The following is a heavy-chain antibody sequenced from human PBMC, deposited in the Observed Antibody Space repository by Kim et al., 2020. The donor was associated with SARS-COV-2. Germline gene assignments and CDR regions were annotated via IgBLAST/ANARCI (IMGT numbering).Heavy chain of an antibody. CDR2: IKQDGSQK. V-gene: IGHV3-7*01. J-gene: IGHJ4*02. CDR1: GFPCSSYW. Sequence: GGSLRLSCAASGFPCSSYWMSWVRQAPGKGLEWVANIKQDGSQKYYVDSVNGRFTISRDNAKNSLDLQMNSLRAEDTAVYYCAGFAEQWLLTYWGQGTLVTVSS. CDR3: AGFAEQWLLTY. D-gene: IGHD6-19*01.